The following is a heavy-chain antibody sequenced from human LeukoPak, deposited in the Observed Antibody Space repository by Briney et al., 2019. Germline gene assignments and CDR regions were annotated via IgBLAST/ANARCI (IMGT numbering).Heavy chain of an antibody. CDR2: IYHSGST. CDR1: GGSVSSGSYY. J-gene: IGHJ4*02. Sequence: NPSETLSLTCTVSGGSVSSGSYYWSWIRQPPGKGLEWIVYIYHSGSTYYNPSLKSRVTISVDRSKNQFSLKLSSVTAADTAVYYCARGGFAYCSGGSCYFDYWGQGTLVTVSS. D-gene: IGHD2-15*01. V-gene: IGHV4-30-2*01. CDR3: ARGGFAYCSGGSCYFDY.